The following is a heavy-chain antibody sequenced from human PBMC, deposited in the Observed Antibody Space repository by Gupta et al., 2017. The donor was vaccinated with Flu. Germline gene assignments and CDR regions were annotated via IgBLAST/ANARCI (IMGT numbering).Heavy chain of an antibody. V-gene: IGHV4-4*08. J-gene: IGHJ4*02. CDR2: SFTSGTI. D-gene: IGHD5-18*01. Sequence: ITSDYWSWIRQAPGEVLEWIGYSFTSGTIRFNPSLEGRAAISVDTSKNQFPLKLYSATAADTAVYYCARGVGYSYGHKYDQWGQGTLVTVSS. CDR1: ITSDY. CDR3: ARGVGYSYGHKYDQ.